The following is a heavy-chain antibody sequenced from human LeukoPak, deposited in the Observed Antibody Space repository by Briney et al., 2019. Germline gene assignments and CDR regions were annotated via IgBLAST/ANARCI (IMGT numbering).Heavy chain of an antibody. CDR2: IHYSGRT. D-gene: IGHD2/OR15-2a*01. J-gene: IGHJ4*02. CDR3: ARGPNRYYFDY. CDR1: GGSISSYY. V-gene: IGHV4-59*01. Sequence: PSETLSLTCTVSGGSISSYYWSWIRQPPGKGLEWTGYIHYSGRTNYNPSLKSRVTISVDTSKNQFSLKLSSVTAADTAVYYCARGPNRYYFDYWGQGTLVTVSS.